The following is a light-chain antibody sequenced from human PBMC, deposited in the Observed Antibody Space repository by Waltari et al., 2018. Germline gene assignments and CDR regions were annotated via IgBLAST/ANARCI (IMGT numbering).Light chain of an antibody. CDR1: SSDLGASKY. CDR3: CSYAGNNNVV. J-gene: IGLJ2*01. CDR2: DGT. Sequence: QSALTQPRSVSGSPGQSVTISCTGTSSDLGASKYSSWYQQYPGKAPTLMFYDGTKRPSGGPCRFSGSKSGNTASLTISGLQAEDEADYYCCSYAGNNNVVFGGGTKLTVL. V-gene: IGLV2-11*01.